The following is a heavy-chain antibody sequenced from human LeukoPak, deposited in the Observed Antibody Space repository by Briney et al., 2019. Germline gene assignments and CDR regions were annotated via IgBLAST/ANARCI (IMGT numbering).Heavy chain of an antibody. CDR3: AREDPSGSFDY. CDR2: ISVNT. D-gene: IGHD1-26*01. V-gene: IGHV1-18*01. CDR1: GYTLTSYS. Sequence: ASVKVSCKASGYTLTSYSFSWVRQAPGQGLEWMGWISVNTSYAQHLQGRVTMTTDTSTSTAYMELRSLRSDDTAVYYCAREDPSGSFDYWGQGTLVTV. J-gene: IGHJ4*02.